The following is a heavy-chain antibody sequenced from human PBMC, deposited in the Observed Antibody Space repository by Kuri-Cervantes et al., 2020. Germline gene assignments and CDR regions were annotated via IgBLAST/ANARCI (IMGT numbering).Heavy chain of an antibody. CDR3: ARDHYSSSWYLDDYYYYGMDV. V-gene: IGHV3-30-3*01. Sequence: GESLKISCAASGFTFSNSDMNWVRQAPGKGLGWVAVISYDGSDKYYADSVKGRFTISRDNSKNTLYLQMNSPRAEDTAVYYCARDHYSSSWYLDDYYYYGMDVWGQGTTVTVSS. CDR1: GFTFSNSD. D-gene: IGHD6-13*01. CDR2: ISYDGSDK. J-gene: IGHJ6*02.